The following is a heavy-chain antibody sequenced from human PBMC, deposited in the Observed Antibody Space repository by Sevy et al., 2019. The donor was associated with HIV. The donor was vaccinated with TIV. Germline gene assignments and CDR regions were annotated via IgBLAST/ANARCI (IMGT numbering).Heavy chain of an antibody. J-gene: IGHJ5*02. V-gene: IGHV3-9*01. D-gene: IGHD3-10*01. Sequence: GGSLRLSCVASGFTFDDFAMHWVRQPPGKGLEWVSGLRWHSEDIIYADSVKGRFTISRDNAKNSLYLQMNTLRPEDTAFYYCAKGRGAISATNYFDAWGQGTLVTVSS. CDR2: LRWHSEDI. CDR1: GFTFDDFA. CDR3: AKGRGAISATNYFDA.